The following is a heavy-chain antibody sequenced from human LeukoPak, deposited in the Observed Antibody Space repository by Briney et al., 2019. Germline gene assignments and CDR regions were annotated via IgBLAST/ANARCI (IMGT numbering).Heavy chain of an antibody. CDR2: ISTYNGNT. V-gene: IGHV1-18*01. CDR3: ARVGSDCNDGNCY. J-gene: IGHJ4*02. CDR1: GYTFTTFG. Sequence: ASVKVSCKASGYTFTTFGITWVRQAPGQGPEWMGRISTYNGNTNYAQNLQGRVTMTTDTSTNTAYMELRSLTSDDTAVYYCARVGSDCNDGNCYWGQGTLVTVSS. D-gene: IGHD2-15*01.